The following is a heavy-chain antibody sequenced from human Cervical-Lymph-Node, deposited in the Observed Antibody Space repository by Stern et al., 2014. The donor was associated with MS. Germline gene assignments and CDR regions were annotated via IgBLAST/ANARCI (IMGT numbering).Heavy chain of an antibody. Sequence: QLVQSGGGLVKPGGSLRLSCAASGFTFSSYSMNWVRQAPGKGLEWVSSISSSSSYIYYADSVKGRFTISRDNAKNSLYLQMNSLRAEDTAVYYCARDSTPVYSSSWYGMDVWGQGTTVTVSS. CDR1: GFTFSSYS. CDR3: ARDSTPVYSSSWYGMDV. J-gene: IGHJ6*02. CDR2: ISSSSSYI. V-gene: IGHV3-21*01. D-gene: IGHD6-13*01.